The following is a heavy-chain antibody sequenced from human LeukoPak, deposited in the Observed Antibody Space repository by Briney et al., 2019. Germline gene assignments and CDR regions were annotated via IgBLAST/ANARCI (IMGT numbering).Heavy chain of an antibody. Sequence: GGSLRLSCAVSGFTFSSYAMSWVRQAPGKGLEWVSAISGSGGSTSYADSVKGRFTISRDNIKNTLYLQMNSLRAEDTAVYYCAKDEYYYGPYYYYGMDVWGQGTTVTVSS. CDR1: GFTFSSYA. J-gene: IGHJ6*02. D-gene: IGHD3-10*01. CDR2: ISGSGGST. CDR3: AKDEYYYGPYYYYGMDV. V-gene: IGHV3-23*01.